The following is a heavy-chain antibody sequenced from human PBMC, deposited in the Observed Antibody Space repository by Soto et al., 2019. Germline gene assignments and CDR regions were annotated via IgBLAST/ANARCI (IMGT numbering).Heavy chain of an antibody. J-gene: IGHJ6*03. V-gene: IGHV4-39*01. CDR3: AGGYSGYVEFAYSYYYMDV. D-gene: IGHD5-12*01. CDR2: IYYSGSP. CDR1: GGSISSSSYY. Sequence: SETLSLTCAVSGGSISSSSYYWGWIRQPPGKGLEWIGSIYYSGSPYYNPSLKSRVTISVDTSKNQFSLKLSSVTAADTAVYYCAGGYSGYVEFAYSYYYMDVWGKATTVTVSS.